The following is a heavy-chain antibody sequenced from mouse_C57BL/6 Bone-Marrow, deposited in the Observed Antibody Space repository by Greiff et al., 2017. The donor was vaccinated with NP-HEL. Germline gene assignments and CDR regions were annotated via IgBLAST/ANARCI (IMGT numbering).Heavy chain of an antibody. CDR2: IHPNSGST. V-gene: IGHV1-64*01. J-gene: IGHJ3*01. CDR1: GYTFTSYW. CDR3: ARSGNYGNYRAWFAY. Sequence: QVQLQQPGAELVKPGASVKLSCKASGYTFTSYWMHWVKQRPGQGLEWIGMIHPNSGSTNYNEKFKSKATLTVDKSSSTAYMQLSSLTSEDSAVYYCARSGNYGNYRAWFAYWGQGTLVTVSA. D-gene: IGHD2-1*01.